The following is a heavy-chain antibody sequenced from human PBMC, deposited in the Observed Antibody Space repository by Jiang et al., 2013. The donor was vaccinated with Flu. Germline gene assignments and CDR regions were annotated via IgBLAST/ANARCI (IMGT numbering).Heavy chain of an antibody. J-gene: IGHJ4*02. Sequence: GPGLVKPSQTLSLTCTVSGGSISSGSYYWSWIRQPAGKGLEWIGRIYTSGSTNYNPSLKSRVTISVDTSKNQFSLKLSSVTAADTAVYYCARDRAAAGDFDYWGQGTLVTVSS. CDR1: GGSISSGSYY. D-gene: IGHD6-13*01. V-gene: IGHV4-61*02. CDR3: ARDRAAAGDFDY. CDR2: IYTSGST.